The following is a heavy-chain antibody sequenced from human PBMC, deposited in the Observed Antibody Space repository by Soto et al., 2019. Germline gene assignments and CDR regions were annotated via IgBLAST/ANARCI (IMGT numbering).Heavy chain of an antibody. J-gene: IGHJ3*02. D-gene: IGHD3-16*01. CDR1: GGSFSGYY. CDR3: ASRRVASMITFGGFITRFAFDI. CDR2: NNHSGST. V-gene: IGHV4-34*01. Sequence: QVQLQQWGAGLLKPSETLSLTCAVYGGSFSGYYWSWIRQPPGKGLEWIGENNHSGSTNYNPSLKSRVIISVDTSKNQFSLKLSSVTAADTAVYYCASRRVASMITFGGFITRFAFDIWGQGTMVTVSS.